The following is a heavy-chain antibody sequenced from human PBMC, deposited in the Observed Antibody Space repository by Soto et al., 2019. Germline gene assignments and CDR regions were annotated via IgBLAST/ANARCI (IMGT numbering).Heavy chain of an antibody. CDR2: ISTNSGNT. D-gene: IGHD3-9*01. J-gene: IGHJ4*02. CDR1: GYMFTING. V-gene: IGHV1-18*01. Sequence: QVQVVQSGSQVKKPGASVKVSCKTSGYMFTINGISWVRQVPGQGLAWMGWISTNSGNTKFAQNFQDRVTLTTDTSTSTAYMELSSLRSDDTAIYYCARDKDWDLDNWGQGTLVTVSS. CDR3: ARDKDWDLDN.